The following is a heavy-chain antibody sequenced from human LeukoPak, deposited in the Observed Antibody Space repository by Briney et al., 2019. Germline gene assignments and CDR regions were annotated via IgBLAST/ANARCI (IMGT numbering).Heavy chain of an antibody. D-gene: IGHD6-19*01. J-gene: IGHJ4*02. CDR3: ARDQGIAVAGTLWDY. CDR1: GFTFSSYG. V-gene: IGHV3-30*02. Sequence: TGGSLRLSCAASGFTFSSYGMHWVRQAPGKGLEWVAFIRYDGSNKYYADSVKGRFTISRDNAKNSLYLQMNSLRAEDTAVYYCARDQGIAVAGTLWDYWGQGTLVTVSS. CDR2: IRYDGSNK.